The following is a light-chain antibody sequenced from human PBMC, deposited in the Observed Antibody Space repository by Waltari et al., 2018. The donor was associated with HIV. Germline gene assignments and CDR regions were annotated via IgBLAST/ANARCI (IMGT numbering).Light chain of an antibody. Sequence: QLVVTQSPSASASLGASVKLTCTLSSGHSHYAIAWLQQQPQKAPRYLMKVNSDGSHNRGDGIPERFSGSSSGAERYLTISSLQSEDGSDYFCQTWGTGVRVFGGGTKLTVL. V-gene: IGLV4-69*01. CDR3: QTWGTGVRV. CDR1: SGHSHYA. J-gene: IGLJ3*02. CDR2: VNSDGSH.